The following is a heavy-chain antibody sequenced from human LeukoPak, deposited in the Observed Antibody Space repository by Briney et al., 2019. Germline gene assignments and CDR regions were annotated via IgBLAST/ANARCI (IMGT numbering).Heavy chain of an antibody. CDR3: ASSIAAAAIPEYFQH. CDR1: GGSISSSDSY. Sequence: SETLSLTCTVSGGSISSSDSYWGWIRQPPGKGLEWIGRMYTSGSTNYNPSLKSRVTMSVDTSKNQFSLNLSSVTAADTAVYYCASSIAAAAIPEYFQHWGQGTLVTVSS. J-gene: IGHJ1*01. D-gene: IGHD6-13*01. V-gene: IGHV4-39*07. CDR2: MYTSGST.